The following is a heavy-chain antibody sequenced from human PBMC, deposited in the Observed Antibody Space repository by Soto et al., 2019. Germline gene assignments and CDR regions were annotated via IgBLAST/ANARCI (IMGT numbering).Heavy chain of an antibody. V-gene: IGHV3-30-3*01. CDR3: ARDYYDFDY. CDR1: GFSFNTYA. CDR2: ISYDGGNK. J-gene: IGHJ4*02. D-gene: IGHD3-3*01. Sequence: QVQLVESGGGVVQPGTSLRLSCAASGFSFNTYAMHWVRQAPGKGLGWVAVISYDGGNKYYTDSVKGRFTISRDNSKNTLYLQMNSLRGEDTAVYYCARDYYDFDYWGQGTLVTVSS.